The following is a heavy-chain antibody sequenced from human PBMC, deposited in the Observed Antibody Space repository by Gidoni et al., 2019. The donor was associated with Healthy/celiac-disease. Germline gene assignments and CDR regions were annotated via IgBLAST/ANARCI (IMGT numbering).Heavy chain of an antibody. J-gene: IGHJ5*02. CDR1: GGSISSSNW. Sequence: GLVKPSGTLSLTCAVSGGSISSSNWWSWVRQPPGQGLEWIGEIYHSGSTNYNPSLKSRVTISVDKSKNPFSLKLSSVTAADPAVYYCARVPWVTASTNWFDPWGQGTLVTVSS. D-gene: IGHD2-21*02. CDR3: ARVPWVTASTNWFDP. V-gene: IGHV4-4*02. CDR2: IYHSGST.